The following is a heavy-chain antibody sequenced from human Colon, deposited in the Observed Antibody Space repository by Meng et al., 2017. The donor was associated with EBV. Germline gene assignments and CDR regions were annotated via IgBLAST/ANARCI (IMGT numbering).Heavy chain of an antibody. CDR3: ARVSSGWDYFDY. D-gene: IGHD6-19*01. CDR2: IYYSVST. CDR1: VGSVSSGGYY. J-gene: IGHJ4*02. Sequence: VTAPDPGPQLVHPAQTLSLPGTVAVGSVSSGGYYWIWIRQDPGKVMEWFSHIYYSVSTFYNPSLKRRVIISIDTSKNQFSLNLRSVTAADTAVYYCARVSSGWDYFDYWGQGTLVTVSS. V-gene: IGHV4-31*03.